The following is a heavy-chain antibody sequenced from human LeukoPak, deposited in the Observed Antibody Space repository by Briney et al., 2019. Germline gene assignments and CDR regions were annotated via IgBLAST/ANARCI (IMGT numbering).Heavy chain of an antibody. J-gene: IGHJ5*02. Sequence: GGSLRLSCAASGFTFSSYAMGWVRQAPERGLQWVSAISGSGGATYSADSVKGRFTISRDNSKNTLYLQMNTLRAEDTAVYYCAKDPTVGEWPNWFDPWGQGTLVTVSS. D-gene: IGHD3-16*01. CDR1: GFTFSSYA. V-gene: IGHV3-23*01. CDR3: AKDPTVGEWPNWFDP. CDR2: ISGSGGAT.